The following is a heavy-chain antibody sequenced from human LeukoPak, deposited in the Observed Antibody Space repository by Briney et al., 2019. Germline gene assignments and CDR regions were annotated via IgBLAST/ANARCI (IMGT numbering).Heavy chain of an antibody. CDR2: MFYSGST. CDR1: GGSISSSDYY. J-gene: IGHJ4*02. V-gene: IGHV4-39*01. D-gene: IGHD3-10*01. Sequence: SETLSLTCTVSGGSISSSDYYWGWIRPPPGKGLEWIGSMFYSGSTYYNPSLKSRVTISVDTSKNQFSLKLSSVTAADTAVYYCASSRGSGTYYTPWFDYWGQGTLVTVSS. CDR3: ASSRGSGTYYTPWFDY.